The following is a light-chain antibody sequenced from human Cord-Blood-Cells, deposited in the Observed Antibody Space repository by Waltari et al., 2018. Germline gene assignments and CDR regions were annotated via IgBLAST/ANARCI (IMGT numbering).Light chain of an antibody. J-gene: IGLJ3*02. CDR2: EGS. CDR3: CSYAGSSTWV. Sequence: QSALTQPASVSGSPGQSVTLSCTGTSSDVGSYNLVSWYQQHPGKAPKLMIYEGSKRPSGVSNRFSGSKSGNTASRTISGLQAEDEADYYCCSYAGSSTWVFGGGTKLTVL. V-gene: IGLV2-23*01. CDR1: SSDVGSYNL.